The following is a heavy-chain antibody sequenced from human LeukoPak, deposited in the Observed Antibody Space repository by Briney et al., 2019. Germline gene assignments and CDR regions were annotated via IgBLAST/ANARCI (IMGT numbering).Heavy chain of an antibody. J-gene: IGHJ4*02. CDR1: GYSISSGYY. CDR2: IYHTGTT. V-gene: IGHV4-38-2*02. D-gene: IGHD3-10*01. Sequence: KASETLSLTCAVSGYSISSGYYWGWLRRPPGKGLEWIASIYHTGTTYYNPSLKSRVTISLDTSKNQFSLKLSSVTAADTAVYYCGRDLGGSGSYYYEWGQGTLVTVSS. CDR3: GRDLGGSGSYYYE.